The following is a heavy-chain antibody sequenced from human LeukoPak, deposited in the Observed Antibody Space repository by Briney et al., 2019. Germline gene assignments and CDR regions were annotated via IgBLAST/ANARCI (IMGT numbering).Heavy chain of an antibody. D-gene: IGHD2-2*02. V-gene: IGHV1-69*13. CDR1: GYTFTSYA. CDR3: ARGGCSSTSCYTGDRWFDP. Sequence: SVKVSCKASGYTFTSYAMNWVRQAPGQGLEWMGGIIPIFGTANYAQKFQGRVTITADESTSTAYMELSSLRSEDTAVYYCARGGCSSTSCYTGDRWFDPWGQGTLVTVSS. J-gene: IGHJ5*02. CDR2: IIPIFGTA.